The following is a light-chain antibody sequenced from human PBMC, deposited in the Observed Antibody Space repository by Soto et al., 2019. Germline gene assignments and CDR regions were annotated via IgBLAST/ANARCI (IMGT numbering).Light chain of an antibody. J-gene: IGKJ1*01. Sequence: DIQMTQSPSSLSASVVDRVTITCRTGQSIYTYLSWYQQKPGKAPNRLIYVASSLQSGVPSRFSGSGSGTEFTLAIRSLQPEDFATYYCQQTYRTPWTFGQGSKVDI. CDR1: QSIYTY. V-gene: IGKV1-39*01. CDR2: VAS. CDR3: QQTYRTPWT.